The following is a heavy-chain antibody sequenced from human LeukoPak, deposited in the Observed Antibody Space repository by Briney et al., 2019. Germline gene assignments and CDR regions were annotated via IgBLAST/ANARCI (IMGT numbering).Heavy chain of an antibody. CDR3: AREGSGYPYDAFDI. CDR2: IYTSGST. Sequence: SETLSLTCTVSGGSISSYYWSWIRQPAGKGLEWIGRIYTSGSTNYNPSLKSRVTMSVGTSKNQFSLKLSSVTAADTAVYYCAREGSGYPYDAFDIWGQGTMVTVSS. V-gene: IGHV4-4*07. D-gene: IGHD3-22*01. CDR1: GGSISSYY. J-gene: IGHJ3*02.